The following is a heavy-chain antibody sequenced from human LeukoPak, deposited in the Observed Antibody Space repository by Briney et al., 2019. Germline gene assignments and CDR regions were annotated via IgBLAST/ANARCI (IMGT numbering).Heavy chain of an antibody. D-gene: IGHD4-23*01. Sequence: GGSLRLSCGASGFIFNSFHMNWVRQAPGKGLEGVSSISGSGLYISYGDSVRGRFTISRDDATKSVHLQMNSLRAEDTAVYYCAWSSNGGGLDLWGQGSLVTVSS. CDR2: ISGSGLYI. V-gene: IGHV3-21*01. CDR1: GFIFNSFH. J-gene: IGHJ5*02. CDR3: AWSSNGGGLDL.